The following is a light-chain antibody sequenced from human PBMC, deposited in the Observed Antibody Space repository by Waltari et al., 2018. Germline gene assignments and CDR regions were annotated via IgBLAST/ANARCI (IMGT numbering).Light chain of an antibody. CDR3: QSYDSSLSVV. CDR2: ASS. J-gene: IGLJ2*01. Sequence: QSVLTQPPSVSGAPGQRVTISCTGSSSNIGAGYEVHWYQQLPGTGPKLLIYASSNRPSGVPYRVFCFKSGTSASLAITGLQAGDEAYYYCQSYDSSLSVVFGGGTKLTVL. CDR1: SSNIGAGYE. V-gene: IGLV1-40*01.